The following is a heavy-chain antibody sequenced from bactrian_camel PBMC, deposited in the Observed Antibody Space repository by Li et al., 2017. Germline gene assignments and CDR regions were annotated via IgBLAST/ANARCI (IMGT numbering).Heavy chain of an antibody. V-gene: IGHV3S68*01. Sequence: HVQLVESGGGSVQAGGSLTLSCVASGNTGSISCMTWFRQAPGKDREGVAGIGSDGSTGYADSVKGRFTIFHDAAKNSVDLQMNSLKPDDTAVYYCAATGQMLSVAGCRTQGTQVTVS. D-gene: IGHD1*01. CDR1: GNTGSISC. J-gene: IGHJ4*01. CDR2: IGSDGST.